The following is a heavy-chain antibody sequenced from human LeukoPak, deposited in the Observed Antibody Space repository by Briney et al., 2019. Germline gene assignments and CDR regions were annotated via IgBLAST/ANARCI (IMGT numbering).Heavy chain of an antibody. V-gene: IGHV3-30*03. J-gene: IGHJ3*02. Sequence: GGSLRLSCVASGFTFSSNGMHWVRQAPGKGLEWVAVISYDGSNRYYADSVKGRFTISRDNSKNTLYLQMNSLRAEDTAVYYCASGPYYDSSGYYYSAFDIWGQGTMVTVSS. CDR1: GFTFSSNG. CDR3: ASGPYYDSSGYYYSAFDI. CDR2: ISYDGSNR. D-gene: IGHD3-22*01.